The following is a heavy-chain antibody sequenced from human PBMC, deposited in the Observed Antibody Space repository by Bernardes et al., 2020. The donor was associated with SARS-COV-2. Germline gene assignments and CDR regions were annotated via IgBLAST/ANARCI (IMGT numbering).Heavy chain of an antibody. V-gene: IGHV4-59*01. CDR2: IYNSGTT. Sequence: SETLSLTCTFSSGSISGYYCSWIRQPPGKGLEWIGYIYNSGTTNYNPSRKSRVTISLDTSKNQFSPKLSSVSVADTAVYYCAREKGFFSSTSCYERFDPWGQGTLVTVSS. D-gene: IGHD2-2*01. CDR3: AREKGFFSSTSCYERFDP. J-gene: IGHJ5*02. CDR1: SGSISGYY.